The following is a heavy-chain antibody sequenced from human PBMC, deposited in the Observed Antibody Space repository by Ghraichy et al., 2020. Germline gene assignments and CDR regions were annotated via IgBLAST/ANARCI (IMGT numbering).Heavy chain of an antibody. CDR2: ISGSGTTI. J-gene: IGHJ6*02. CDR1: GFTFSTYE. V-gene: IGHV3-48*03. Sequence: GGSLRLSCAASGFTFSTYEMNWVRQAPGKGLEWVSYISGSGTTIYYADSVKGRFTISRDNAKNSLYLQMTSLRAEDTAVYYCARGGYQYYYALDVWGQGTTVTVSS. D-gene: IGHD6-13*01. CDR3: ARGGYQYYYALDV.